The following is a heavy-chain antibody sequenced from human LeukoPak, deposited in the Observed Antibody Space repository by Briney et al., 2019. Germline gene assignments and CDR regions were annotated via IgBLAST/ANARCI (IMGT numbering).Heavy chain of an antibody. CDR2: IYYSGST. J-gene: IGHJ6*03. CDR1: GGSISSSSDY. CDR3: ARHPDYYFYYVDV. Sequence: SETLSLTCAVSGGSISSSSDYWDWLRQGPGKGLEWIGSIYYSGSTYYNPSLKSRVTISVDTSKNQFSLKLDSVTAADTAVYFCARHPDYYFYYVDVWGKGTTVTVSS. V-gene: IGHV4-39*01.